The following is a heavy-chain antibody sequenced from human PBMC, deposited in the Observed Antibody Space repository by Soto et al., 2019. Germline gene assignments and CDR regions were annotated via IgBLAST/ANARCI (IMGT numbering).Heavy chain of an antibody. V-gene: IGHV4-30-4*01. D-gene: IGHD6-6*01. CDR3: ARGRFGYSSSVMPMDYYYYGMDV. CDR1: GGSISSGDYY. Sequence: QVQLQESGPGLVKPSQTLSLTCTVSGGSISSGDYYWSWIRQPPGKGLEWIGYIDYSGSTYYNPSPKSRVIISGETTTNQFTLKLSAVSAADTAVYYCARGRFGYSSSVMPMDYYYYGMDVWGQGTTVTVSS. CDR2: IDYSGST. J-gene: IGHJ6*02.